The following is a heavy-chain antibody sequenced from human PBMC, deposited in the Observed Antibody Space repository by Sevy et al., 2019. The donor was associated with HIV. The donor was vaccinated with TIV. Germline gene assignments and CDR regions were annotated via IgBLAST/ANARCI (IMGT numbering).Heavy chain of an antibody. CDR2: VAVYNGDT. Sequence: ASVKVSCQASGFPLITSTVAWVRQAPGQGLQYLGWVAVYNGDTHYAQSFQGRLTMTTDTSANTAYMELRSLTSDETAIYYCARGRTPNYYFDYWAQGSLVTVSS. CDR3: ARGRTPNYYFDY. V-gene: IGHV1-18*01. CDR1: GFPLITST. J-gene: IGHJ4*02. D-gene: IGHD7-27*01.